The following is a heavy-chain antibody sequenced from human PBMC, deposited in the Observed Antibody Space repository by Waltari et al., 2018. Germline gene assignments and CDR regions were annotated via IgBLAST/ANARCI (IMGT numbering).Heavy chain of an antibody. D-gene: IGHD3-3*01. V-gene: IGHV4-39*07. J-gene: IGHJ3*01. CDR3: ARASTAIFGVVITGYNI. CDR2: IYNSGTT. CDR1: GDSIMQNNYH. Sequence: QLQESGPGLVKPSETVSLTCSVPGDSIMQNNYHWGWIRQPPGKGLEWIGSIYNSGTTYYNPSLKSRVTISLDASRNQFSLRLSSVTAADTAVYYCARASTAIFGVVITGYNIWGQGTVVTVSS.